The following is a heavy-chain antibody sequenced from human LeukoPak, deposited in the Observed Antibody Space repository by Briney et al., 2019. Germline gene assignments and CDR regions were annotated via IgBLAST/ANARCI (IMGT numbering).Heavy chain of an antibody. CDR3: ARDLSSTSNWEFDY. J-gene: IGHJ4*02. V-gene: IGHV1-2*06. D-gene: IGHD1-26*01. CDR1: GYSFAGYF. CDR2: INPNSGGT. Sequence: ASVKVSCKTSGYSFAGYFIHWVRQAPGQGLQWMGRINPNSGGTEYEQSFQGRVTMTRDTSISTAYVEVSTLISDDTAVYYCARDLSSTSNWEFDYWGQGTLITVSS.